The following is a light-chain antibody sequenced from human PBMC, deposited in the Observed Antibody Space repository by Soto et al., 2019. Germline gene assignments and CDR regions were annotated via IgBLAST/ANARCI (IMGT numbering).Light chain of an antibody. CDR2: GNS. Sequence: QSALTQPPSVSGAPGQRVAISCTGNSSNIGAGYDVHWYQQLPGTAPKLLIHGNSNRPSGVPDRFSGSKSGTSASLAITGLQAEDEADYYCQSYDSSLSGAVFGGGTQLTVL. J-gene: IGLJ7*01. V-gene: IGLV1-40*01. CDR3: QSYDSSLSGAV. CDR1: SSNIGAGYD.